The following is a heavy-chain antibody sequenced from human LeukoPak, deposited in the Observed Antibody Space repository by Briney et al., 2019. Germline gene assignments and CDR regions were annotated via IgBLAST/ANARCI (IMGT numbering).Heavy chain of an antibody. D-gene: IGHD6-13*01. CDR3: ARDPGMSSSWYRGVELRKPY. V-gene: IGHV3-21*01. J-gene: IGHJ4*02. CDR2: ISSSSSYI. CDR1: GFTFSSYS. Sequence: GGSLRLSCAASGFTFSSYSMNWVRQAPGKGLEWVSSISSSSSYIYYADSVKGRFTISRDNAKNSLYLQMNSLRAEDTAVYYCARDPGMSSSWYRGVELRKPYWGQGTLVTVSS.